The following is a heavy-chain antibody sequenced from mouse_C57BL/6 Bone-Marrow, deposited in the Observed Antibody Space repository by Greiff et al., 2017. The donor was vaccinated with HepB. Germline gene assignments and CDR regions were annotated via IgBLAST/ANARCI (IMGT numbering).Heavy chain of an antibody. V-gene: IGHV1-47*01. CDR1: GYTFTTYP. CDR2: FHPYNDDT. Sequence: QVQLKESGAELVKPGASVKMSCKASGYTFTTYPIEWMKQNHGKSLEWIGNFHPYNDDTKYNEKFKGKATLTVEKSSSTVYLELSRLTSDNSAVYYCARRHGNYYAMDYWGQGTSVTVSS. D-gene: IGHD2-1*01. J-gene: IGHJ4*01. CDR3: ARRHGNYYAMDY.